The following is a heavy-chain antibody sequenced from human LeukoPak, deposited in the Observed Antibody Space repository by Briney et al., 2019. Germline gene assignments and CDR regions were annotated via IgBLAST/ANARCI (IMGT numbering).Heavy chain of an antibody. CDR2: IRHDGSEK. CDR1: GFSFSSYG. Sequence: RSGGSLRLSCAASGFSFSSYGMHWVRQAPGKGLEWVAFIRHDGSEKKYPDSVKGRFTISRDNSKNTVYLQMNSLRAEDTDVYYCAKGVSQSGGDWSDAFDIWGQGTMVTVSS. V-gene: IGHV3-30*02. J-gene: IGHJ3*02. D-gene: IGHD2-21*02. CDR3: AKGVSQSGGDWSDAFDI.